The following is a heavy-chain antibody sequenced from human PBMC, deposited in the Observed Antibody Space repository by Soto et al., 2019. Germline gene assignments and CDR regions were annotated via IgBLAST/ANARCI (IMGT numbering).Heavy chain of an antibody. V-gene: IGHV4-34*01. J-gene: IGHJ6*02. CDR3: ARKKVTAIYYGMDV. D-gene: IGHD2-21*02. CDR1: GGSFSGYY. CDR2: INHSGST. Sequence: PSETLSLTCAVYGGSFSGYYWSWIRQPPGKGLEWIGEINHSGSTNYNPSLKSRVTISVDTSKNQFSLKLSSVTAADTAVYYCARKKVTAIYYGMDVWGQGTTVTVSS.